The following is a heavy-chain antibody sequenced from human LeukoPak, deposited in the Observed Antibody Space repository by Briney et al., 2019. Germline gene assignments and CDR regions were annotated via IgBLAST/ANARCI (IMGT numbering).Heavy chain of an antibody. CDR1: GGSFSGYY. D-gene: IGHD3-3*01. V-gene: IGHV4-34*01. CDR2: INHSGST. Sequence: SETLSLTCAVYGGSFSGYYWSWIRQPPGKGLEWIGEINHSGSTNYNPSLKSRVTISVDTSKNQFSLKLSSVTAADTAVYYCARGVGLFLEWSLKNNWFDPWGQGTLVTVSS. CDR3: ARGVGLFLEWSLKNNWFDP. J-gene: IGHJ5*02.